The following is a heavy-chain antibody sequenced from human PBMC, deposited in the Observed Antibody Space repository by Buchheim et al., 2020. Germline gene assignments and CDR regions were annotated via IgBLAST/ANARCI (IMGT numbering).Heavy chain of an antibody. J-gene: IGHJ4*02. CDR2: IYHTGGI. V-gene: IGHV4-4*02. CDR3: ASEQMDYGDYPLFGY. D-gene: IGHD4-17*01. CDR1: GGSISSSNW. Sequence: QVQLQESGPGLVKPSGTLSLMCAVSGGSISSSNWWSWVRQPPGKGLEWIGEIYHTGGINYNPSLKSRVTISVDKSKNQFSLNLTSVTAADTAVYYCASEQMDYGDYPLFGYWGRGTL.